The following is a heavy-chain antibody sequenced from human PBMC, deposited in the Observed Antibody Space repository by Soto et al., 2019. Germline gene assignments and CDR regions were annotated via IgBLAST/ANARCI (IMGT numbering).Heavy chain of an antibody. D-gene: IGHD3-9*01. CDR1: GGSISSSSYY. Sequence: SSETLSLTCTVSGGSISSSSYYWGWIRQPPGKGLEWIGSIYYSGSTYYNPSLKSRVTISVDTSKNQFSLKLSSVTAADTAVYYCARLTYYDILTGSYYFDYWGQGTLVTVSS. CDR2: IYYSGST. V-gene: IGHV4-39*01. J-gene: IGHJ4*02. CDR3: ARLTYYDILTGSYYFDY.